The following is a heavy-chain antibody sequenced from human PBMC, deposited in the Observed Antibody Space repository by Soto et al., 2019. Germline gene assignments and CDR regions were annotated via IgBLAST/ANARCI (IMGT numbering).Heavy chain of an antibody. V-gene: IGHV4-39*01. D-gene: IGHD1-20*01. CDR3: ARGITGTDHFYYYYGMDV. CDR1: GGSISSSSYY. J-gene: IGHJ6*02. CDR2: IYYSGST. Sequence: SETLSLTCTVSGGSISSSSYYWGWIRQPPGKGLEWIGSIYYSGSTYYNPSLKSRVTISVDTSKNQFSLKLSSVTAADTAVYYCARGITGTDHFYYYYGMDVWGQGTTVTVSS.